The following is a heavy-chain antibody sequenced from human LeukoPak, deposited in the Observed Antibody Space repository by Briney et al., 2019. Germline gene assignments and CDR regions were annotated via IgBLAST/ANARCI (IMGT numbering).Heavy chain of an antibody. CDR1: GFTFSSYA. J-gene: IGHJ4*02. V-gene: IGHV3-30-3*01. CDR3: ARDSWFDY. CDR2: ISYDGSNK. Sequence: GGSLRLSCAASGFTFSSYAMHWVRQAPGKGLEWVAVISYDGSNKYYADSVKGRFTISRDNSKNTLYLQMNSLRAEDTAVYYCARDSWFDYWGQGTQVTVSS.